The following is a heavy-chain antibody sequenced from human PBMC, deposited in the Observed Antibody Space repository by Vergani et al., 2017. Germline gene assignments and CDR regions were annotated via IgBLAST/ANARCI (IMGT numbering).Heavy chain of an antibody. V-gene: IGHV3-9*02. D-gene: IGHD6-19*01. CDR1: GFTSAGYA. Sequence: EVQLEESGGGLVLPGRSLRLSCVASGFTSAGYAMHWVRQAPGKGLEWVSGISWNSNSIGYADSVKGRFTISRDNSKNTLYLQMNSLRAEDTAVYYCAKGDYSSGWYFGVAYWGQGTLVTVSS. J-gene: IGHJ4*02. CDR2: ISWNSNSI. CDR3: AKGDYSSGWYFGVAY.